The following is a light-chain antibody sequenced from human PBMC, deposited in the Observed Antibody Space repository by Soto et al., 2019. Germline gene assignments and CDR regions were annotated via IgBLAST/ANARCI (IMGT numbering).Light chain of an antibody. V-gene: IGLV1-44*01. CDR3: AAWDDSLKGYV. CDR2: SDN. Sequence: QSVLTQPPSASGTPGQRVTISCSGSTSNIGGNTVTWCQQLPGTAPKLLIYSDNQRPSVVPDRFSGSKSGTTASLAISGLQSEDEADYYCAAWDDSLKGYVFGTGTKVTVL. CDR1: TSNIGGNT. J-gene: IGLJ1*01.